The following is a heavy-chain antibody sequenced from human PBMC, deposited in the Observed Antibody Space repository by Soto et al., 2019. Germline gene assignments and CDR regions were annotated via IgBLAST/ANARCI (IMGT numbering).Heavy chain of an antibody. Sequence: SETLSLTCAVSGASISGSYYYWAWLRQSPGKGPEWIGSVFYTGFTSYNPSLESRVSVSVETSKSQFSLKLSAVTAADTAVYYCATSQKGYNWNYFDHWGQGDLVTVS. J-gene: IGHJ4*02. CDR1: GASISGSYYY. V-gene: IGHV4-39*01. CDR3: ATSQKGYNWNYFDH. CDR2: VFYTGFT. D-gene: IGHD1-20*01.